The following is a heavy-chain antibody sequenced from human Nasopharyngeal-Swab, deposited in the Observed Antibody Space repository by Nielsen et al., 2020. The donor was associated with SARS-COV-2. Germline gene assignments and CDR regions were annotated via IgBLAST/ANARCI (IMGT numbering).Heavy chain of an antibody. J-gene: IGHJ4*02. V-gene: IGHV4-4*02. CDR3: ARAVRLYYYGSGSFHD. Sequence: SETLSLTCAVSGGSLISNYWWSCVRQPPGKGLEWIGEINHHGNINYNPSLKSRVTISVDQSKNHFSLTLDSVTGADMAVYYCARAVRLYYYGSGSFHDWGQGALVTVSS. CDR1: GGSLISNYW. D-gene: IGHD3-10*01. CDR2: INHHGNI.